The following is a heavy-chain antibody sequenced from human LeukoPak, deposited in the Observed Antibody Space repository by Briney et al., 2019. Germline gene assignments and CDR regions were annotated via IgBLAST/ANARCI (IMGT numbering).Heavy chain of an antibody. V-gene: IGHV4-61*01. CDR2: IYYSVST. D-gene: IGHD4-11*01. CDR1: GGSVSSGTYY. CDR3: ARDRVRGNSNPFFDY. Sequence: SETLSLTCTVSGGSVSSGTYYWSWIRQPPGKGLEWIGYIYYSVSTNYNPSPKSRVTISVDTSKNQFSLKLSSVTAADTAVYYCARDRVRGNSNPFFDYWGQGTLVTVSS. J-gene: IGHJ4*02.